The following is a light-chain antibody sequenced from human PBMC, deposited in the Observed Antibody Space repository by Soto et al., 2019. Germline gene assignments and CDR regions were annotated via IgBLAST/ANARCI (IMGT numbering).Light chain of an antibody. CDR2: GAS. CDR3: QQYNNWPFT. V-gene: IGKV3-15*01. CDR1: QSVSSN. Sequence: EIVMTQSPATLSVSPGERATLSCRASQSVSSNLAWYQQKPGQAPRLLIYGASTRATGIPARFSGSGSGTDFTLTISSLKSEDFAVYYCQQYNNWPFTFGPGTKVDIK. J-gene: IGKJ3*01.